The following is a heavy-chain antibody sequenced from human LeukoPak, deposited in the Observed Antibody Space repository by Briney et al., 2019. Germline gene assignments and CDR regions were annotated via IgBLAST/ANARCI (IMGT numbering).Heavy chain of an antibody. Sequence: GGSLRLSCAASGFTFSSYAMYWVRQAPGKGLEWVSVISYDGSNKYYADSVKGRFTISRDNSKNTLYLQMNSLRAEDTAVYYCASFYGSGNYYGMDVWGKGTTVTVSS. J-gene: IGHJ6*04. V-gene: IGHV3-30*04. D-gene: IGHD3-10*01. CDR1: GFTFSSYA. CDR2: ISYDGSNK. CDR3: ASFYGSGNYYGMDV.